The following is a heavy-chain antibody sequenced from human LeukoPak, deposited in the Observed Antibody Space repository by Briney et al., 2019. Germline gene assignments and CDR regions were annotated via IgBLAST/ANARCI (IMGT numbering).Heavy chain of an antibody. CDR1: GGSISSGNYY. D-gene: IGHD3-22*01. Sequence: SQTLSLTCTVSGGSISSGNYYWSWIRQPAGKGLEWIGLIYTSGSTNYNPSLKSRITISLDTSKNQFSLKLSSVTAADTAVYYCARVNYDSIPDAFDIWGQGTMVTVSS. J-gene: IGHJ3*02. CDR3: ARVNYDSIPDAFDI. V-gene: IGHV4-61*02. CDR2: IYTSGST.